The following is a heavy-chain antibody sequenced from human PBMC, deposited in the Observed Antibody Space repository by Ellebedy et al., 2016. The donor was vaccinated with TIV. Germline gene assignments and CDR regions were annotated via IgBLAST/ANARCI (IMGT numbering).Heavy chain of an antibody. Sequence: GESLKISCAASGFTFSSYSMNWVRQAPGKGLEWVSSICSSSTYIYYADSVKGRFTISKDNAKNSLFLQMNSLRAEDTAVYYCARATSIGDYVYYWGQGTLVTVSS. D-gene: IGHD2/OR15-2a*01. J-gene: IGHJ4*02. CDR2: ICSSSTYI. CDR1: GFTFSSYS. CDR3: ARATSIGDYVYY. V-gene: IGHV3-21*01.